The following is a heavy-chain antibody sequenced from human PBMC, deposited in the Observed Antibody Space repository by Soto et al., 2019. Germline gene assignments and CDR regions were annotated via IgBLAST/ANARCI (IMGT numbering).Heavy chain of an antibody. CDR2: FEPEDGET. J-gene: IGHJ4*02. Sequence: GVPVKASCKVSGYTLTELSMHSVRQAPGKGLEWMGGFEPEDGETIYAQKFQGRVTMTEDTSTDTAYMELSSLRSEDTAVYYCATAPFTMIRNYYFDYWGQGTLVTVSS. D-gene: IGHD3-22*01. CDR1: GYTLTELS. CDR3: ATAPFTMIRNYYFDY. V-gene: IGHV1-24*01.